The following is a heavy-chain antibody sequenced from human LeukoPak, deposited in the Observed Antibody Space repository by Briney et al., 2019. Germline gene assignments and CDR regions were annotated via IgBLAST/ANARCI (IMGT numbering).Heavy chain of an antibody. V-gene: IGHV3-30-3*01. Sequence: GGSLRLSCAASGFTFSSYAMHWVRQAPGKGLEWVAVISYDGSNKYYADSVKGRFTISRDNSKNTLYLQMNSLRAEDTAVYYCAKDPLGYSGSYFDYWGQGTLVTVSS. J-gene: IGHJ4*02. D-gene: IGHD1-26*01. CDR1: GFTFSSYA. CDR2: ISYDGSNK. CDR3: AKDPLGYSGSYFDY.